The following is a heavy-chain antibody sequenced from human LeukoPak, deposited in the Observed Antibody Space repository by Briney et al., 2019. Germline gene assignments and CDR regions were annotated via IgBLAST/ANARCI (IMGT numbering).Heavy chain of an antibody. Sequence: PGGSLRLSCAASGFTFSTYAMSWVRQAPGKGLEWVSGVRDSGSSSYYADSVKGRFTISRDNSKNTLYLQMNSLRAEDTAIYYCAKDLDTAMIGKIDSWGQGTLVTVSS. CDR1: GFTFSTYA. CDR3: AKDLDTAMIGKIDS. CDR2: VRDSGSSS. V-gene: IGHV3-23*01. D-gene: IGHD5-18*01. J-gene: IGHJ4*02.